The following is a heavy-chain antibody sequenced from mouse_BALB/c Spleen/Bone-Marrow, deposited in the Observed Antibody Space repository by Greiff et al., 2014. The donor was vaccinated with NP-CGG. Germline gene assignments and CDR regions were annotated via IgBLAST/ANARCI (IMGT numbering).Heavy chain of an antibody. Sequence: VQLQQPGPELVKPGASVKISCKASGYPFTGYYMHWVKQSHGNSLDWIGYIYPYNGVSSYNQKFKGKATLTEDKSSSTAYMELRSLTSDDSAVYYCESRGEYFDVWGAGTTVTVSS. V-gene: IGHV1-31*01. CDR1: GYPFTGYY. CDR3: ESRGEYFDV. J-gene: IGHJ1*01. CDR2: IYPYNGVS.